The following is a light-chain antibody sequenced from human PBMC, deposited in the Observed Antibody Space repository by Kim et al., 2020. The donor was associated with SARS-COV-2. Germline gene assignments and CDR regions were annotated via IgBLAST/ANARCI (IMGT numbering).Light chain of an antibody. CDR2: GAS. Sequence: AIRMTPSPFSLSASVGDRVTIACWASQAISNCLAWYQQKPGKAPELLIYGASTLQSGVPSRFRGGGSGTDFTLTITSLQSEDFATYYCQQYSSFAYTFGQGTKLE. V-gene: IGKV1-8*01. CDR1: QAISNC. CDR3: QQYSSFAYT. J-gene: IGKJ2*01.